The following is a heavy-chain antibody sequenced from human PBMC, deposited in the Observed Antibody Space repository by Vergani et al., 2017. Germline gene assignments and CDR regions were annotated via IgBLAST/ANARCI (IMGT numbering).Heavy chain of an antibody. CDR3: ARVNTETNGHLYYYYYMDV. V-gene: IGHV4-34*01. CDR2: INHTGRP. J-gene: IGHJ6*03. CDR1: GGSFTSYH. Sequence: QVQLQQWGGGLLKTSETLSLTCVVNGGSFTSYHWTWIRQSPGEGLGWVGDINHTGRPDYNPSLKRRLTMSVDKSRNQFSLTLNSVTATDTAIYFCARVNTETNGHLYYYYYMDVWGQGTAVTVS. D-gene: IGHD4-11*01.